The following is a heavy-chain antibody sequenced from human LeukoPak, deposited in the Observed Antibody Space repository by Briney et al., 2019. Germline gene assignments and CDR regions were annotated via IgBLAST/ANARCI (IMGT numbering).Heavy chain of an antibody. CDR2: INHSGST. CDR1: GGSCSGYY. Sequence: SETLSLTCAVYGGSCSGYYWSWIRQPPGKGLEWIGEINHSGSTNYNASLKSRVTISVDTSKNQFSLRLSSVTAADTAVYYCAPRGDIEHSYGYGKWFDPWGQGTRVAVSS. D-gene: IGHD5-18*01. V-gene: IGHV4-34*01. CDR3: APRGDIEHSYGYGKWFDP. J-gene: IGHJ5*02.